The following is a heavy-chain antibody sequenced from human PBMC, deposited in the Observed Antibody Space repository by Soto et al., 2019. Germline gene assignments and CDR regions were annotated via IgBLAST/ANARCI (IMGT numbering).Heavy chain of an antibody. CDR3: ARRGSGSYYDY. J-gene: IGHJ4*02. Sequence: EVQLLESGGGLVQPGGSLRLSCAASGFTFSSYAMRWVRQAPGKGLECVSAISGSGGSTYYADSVKGRFTISRDNPKNTLYLQMNSLRAEDTAVYYCARRGSGSYYDYWGQGTLVTVSS. D-gene: IGHD1-26*01. V-gene: IGHV3-23*01. CDR2: ISGSGGST. CDR1: GFTFSSYA.